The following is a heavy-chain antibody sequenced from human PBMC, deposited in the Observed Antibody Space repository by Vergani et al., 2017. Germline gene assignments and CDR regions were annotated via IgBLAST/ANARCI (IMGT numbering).Heavy chain of an antibody. CDR2: IWYDGSNK. J-gene: IGHJ6*02. D-gene: IGHD2-21*02. Sequence: QVQLVESGGGVVQPGRSLRLSCAASGFTFSSYGMHWVRQAPGKGLEWVAVIWYDGSNKYYADSVKGRFTISRDNSKNTLYLQMNSLRAEDTAVYYCARVIVVVTAIPDPYYYYYGMDVWGQGTTVTVSS. CDR3: ARVIVVVTAIPDPYYYYYGMDV. CDR1: GFTFSSYG. V-gene: IGHV3-33*01.